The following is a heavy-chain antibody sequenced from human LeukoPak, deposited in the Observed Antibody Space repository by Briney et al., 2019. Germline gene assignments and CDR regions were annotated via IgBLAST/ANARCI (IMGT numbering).Heavy chain of an antibody. Sequence: GGPLRLSCAASGFTFSSYWMSWVRQAPGKGLEWVANIKQDGSEKYYVDSVKGRFTISRDNAKNSLYLQMNSLRAEDTAVYYCARDVYYGSGSFPNAFDIWGQGTMVTVSS. CDR2: IKQDGSEK. CDR3: ARDVYYGSGSFPNAFDI. CDR1: GFTFSSYW. J-gene: IGHJ3*02. V-gene: IGHV3-7*01. D-gene: IGHD3-10*01.